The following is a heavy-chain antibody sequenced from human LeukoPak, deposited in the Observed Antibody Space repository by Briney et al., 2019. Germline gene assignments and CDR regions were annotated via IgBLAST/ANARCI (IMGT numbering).Heavy chain of an antibody. V-gene: IGHV4-34*01. CDR2: INHSGST. CDR1: GGSFSGYY. Sequence: PSETLSLTCAVYGGSFSGYYWSWIRQPPGKGLEWIGEINHSGSTNYNPSLKSRVTISVDTSKNQFSLKLSSVTAADTAVYYCARGLHYDFWSGYRTNFDYWGQGTPVTVSS. D-gene: IGHD3-3*01. CDR3: ARGLHYDFWSGYRTNFDY. J-gene: IGHJ4*02.